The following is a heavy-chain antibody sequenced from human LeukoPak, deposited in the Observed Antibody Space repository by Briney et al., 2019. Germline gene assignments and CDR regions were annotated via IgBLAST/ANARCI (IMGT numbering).Heavy chain of an antibody. CDR1: GYSFSNYW. D-gene: IGHD3-16*01. J-gene: IGHJ4*02. CDR2: IYPGDSDT. CDR3: ARGGGVNPVDY. Sequence: GESLKISCQGSGYSFSNYWIGWVRQMPGKGLEWLGMIYPGDSDTRYSPSLQGQVTMSADKSISTAYLQWSSLKASDTAMYYCARGGGVNPVDYWGQGTLVTVSS. V-gene: IGHV5-51*01.